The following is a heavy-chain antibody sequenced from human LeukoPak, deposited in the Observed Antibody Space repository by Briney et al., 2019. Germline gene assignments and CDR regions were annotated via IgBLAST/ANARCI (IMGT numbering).Heavy chain of an antibody. Sequence: SPSETLSLTCTVSGYSISSGYYWGWIRQPPGKGLEWIGSIYHSGSTYYNPSLKSRVTISVDTSKNQFSLKLSSVTAADTAVYYCARGVAATLFWFDPWGQGTLVTVSS. CDR1: GYSISSGYY. J-gene: IGHJ5*02. CDR2: IYHSGST. V-gene: IGHV4-38-2*02. CDR3: ARGVAATLFWFDP. D-gene: IGHD2-15*01.